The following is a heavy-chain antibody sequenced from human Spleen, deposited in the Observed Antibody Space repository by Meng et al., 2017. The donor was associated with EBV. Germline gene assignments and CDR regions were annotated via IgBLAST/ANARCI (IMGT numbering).Heavy chain of an antibody. CDR2: IYHNGDT. Sequence: GQLQEAGPGLVKPSVTRALARAGSGGFISGGTYYWSWIRQPPGRGLEWIGYIYHNGDTYYSPSLQSRLTISVDTSKNQFSLKMSSVTAADTAVYFCASGSGGNFDFWGQGTLVTVSS. J-gene: IGHJ4*02. CDR1: GGFISGGTYY. CDR3: ASGSGGNFDF. V-gene: IGHV4-30-4*01. D-gene: IGHD3-16*01.